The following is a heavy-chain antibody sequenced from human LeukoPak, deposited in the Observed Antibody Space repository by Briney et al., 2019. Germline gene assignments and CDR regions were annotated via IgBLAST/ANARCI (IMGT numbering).Heavy chain of an antibody. CDR2: INLNSGGT. J-gene: IGHJ4*02. Sequence: GASVKVSCKGSGYTFSDYYMHWVRQAPGQGLEWMGWINLNSGGTNYAQKFQGRVTMTKSTSISAAYMELASLRPDDTAVYYSAKLWSYDILTDSYTNDYWGQGTLVTVSS. D-gene: IGHD3-9*01. CDR1: GYTFSDYY. CDR3: AKLWSYDILTDSYTNDY. V-gene: IGHV1-2*02.